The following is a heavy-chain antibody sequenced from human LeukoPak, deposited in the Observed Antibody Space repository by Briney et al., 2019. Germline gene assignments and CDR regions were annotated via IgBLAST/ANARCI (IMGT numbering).Heavy chain of an antibody. J-gene: IGHJ4*02. CDR2: MNPNSGNT. Sequence: ASVKVSCKASGYTFTSYDINWVRQAPGQGPEWMGWMNPNSGNTGYAQKFQGRVTMTRNTSISTAYMELSSLRSEDTAVYYCARGRGAYCGGDCSYFDYWGQGTLVTVSS. CDR3: ARGRGAYCGGDCSYFDY. D-gene: IGHD2-21*02. CDR1: GYTFTSYD. V-gene: IGHV1-8*01.